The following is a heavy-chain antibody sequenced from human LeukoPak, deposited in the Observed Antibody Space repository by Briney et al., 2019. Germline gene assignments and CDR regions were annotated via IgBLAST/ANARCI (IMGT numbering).Heavy chain of an antibody. J-gene: IGHJ4*02. CDR2: ISSSGSTI. V-gene: IGHV3-48*03. Sequence: GGSLRLSCAVSGFTFSSYEMKWVRQAPGKGLEWVSYISSSGSTIYYADSVKGRFTISRDNAKDSLYLQMNSLRAEDTAVYYCAREFSLYCGGDCYSDFWGQGTLVTVSS. D-gene: IGHD2-21*02. CDR1: GFTFSSYE. CDR3: AREFSLYCGGDCYSDF.